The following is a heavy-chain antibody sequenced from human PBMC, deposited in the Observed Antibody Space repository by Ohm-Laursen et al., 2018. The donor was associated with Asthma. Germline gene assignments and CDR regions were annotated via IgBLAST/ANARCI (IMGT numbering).Heavy chain of an antibody. CDR3: ARGVRWLQPYFDY. CDR2: ISSDGSNK. J-gene: IGHJ4*02. D-gene: IGHD5-24*01. V-gene: IGHV3-30-3*01. CDR1: GITFSTYA. Sequence: SLRLSCAASGITFSTYAMHWVRQAPGKGLEWVAVISSDGSNKYYADSAKGRFTVSRDNSKNTLYLQMNSLRAEDTAVYFCARGVRWLQPYFDYWGQGTLVTVSS.